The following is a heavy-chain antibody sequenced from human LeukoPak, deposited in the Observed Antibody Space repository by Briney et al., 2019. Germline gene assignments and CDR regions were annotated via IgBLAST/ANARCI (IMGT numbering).Heavy chain of an antibody. CDR1: GGTFSSYA. CDR3: ALDGMITFGGVIGGMDV. CDR2: IIPIFGTA. J-gene: IGHJ6*02. D-gene: IGHD3-16*02. Sequence: ASVKVSCKASGGTFSSYAISWVRQAPGQGLEWMGGIIPIFGTANYAQKFQGRVTITADESTSTAYMELSSLRSEDTAVYYCALDGMITFGGVIGGMDVWGQGTTVTVSS. V-gene: IGHV1-69*13.